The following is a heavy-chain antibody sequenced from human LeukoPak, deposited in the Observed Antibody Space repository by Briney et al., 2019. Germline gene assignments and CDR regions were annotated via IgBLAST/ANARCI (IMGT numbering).Heavy chain of an antibody. CDR1: GFTFSTYA. Sequence: PGGSLRLSCAASGFTFSTYAMHWVRQAPGKGLEWVAVISNDGSNKYYADSVKGRFTISRDNSTNTLYLQMSSLRAEDTAVYYCARLGGGGWYLDYWGQGTLVTVSS. J-gene: IGHJ4*02. CDR3: ARLGGGGWYLDY. V-gene: IGHV3-30*15. CDR2: ISNDGSNK. D-gene: IGHD6-19*01.